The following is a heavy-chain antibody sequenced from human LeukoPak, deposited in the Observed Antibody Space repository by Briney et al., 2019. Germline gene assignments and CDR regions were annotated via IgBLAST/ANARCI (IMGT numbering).Heavy chain of an antibody. D-gene: IGHD1-14*01. CDR1: GYSISSGYY. Sequence: SETLSLTCAVSGYSISSGYYWGWIRQPPGKGLEWIGSIYHSGSTYYNPSLKSRVTISVDTSKNQFSLKLSSVTAADTAVYYCARPNHPHSALFDPWGQGTLVTVSS. CDR2: IYHSGST. V-gene: IGHV4-38-2*01. J-gene: IGHJ5*02. CDR3: ARPNHPHSALFDP.